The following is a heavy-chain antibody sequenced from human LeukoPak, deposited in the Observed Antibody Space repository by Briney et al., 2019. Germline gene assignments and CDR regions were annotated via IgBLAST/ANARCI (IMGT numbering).Heavy chain of an antibody. D-gene: IGHD2-2*01. CDR1: RGSLRNCN. CDR2: IYYSGST. V-gene: IGHV4-59*08. Sequence: PESLSLTCTDPRGSLRNCNWRWIRQPPRKGLEWIGHIYYSGSTNYNTSLKSRVTISVDTSKNQFSLRLTSLTAADTAVYYCTSLNARSYHVPMDVWGQGTTFAVSS. J-gene: IGHJ6*02. CDR3: TSLNARSYHVPMDV.